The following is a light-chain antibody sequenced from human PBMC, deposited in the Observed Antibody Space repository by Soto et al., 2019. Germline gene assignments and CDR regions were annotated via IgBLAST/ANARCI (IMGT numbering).Light chain of an antibody. J-gene: IGLJ3*02. CDR1: SSNIGSNT. CDR2: GNN. CDR3: AAWDDSLNGFWV. Sequence: QSVLTQPPSASGTPGQRVTISCSGSSSNIGSNTVNWYQQLPVTAPKLLIYGNNQRPSGVPDRFSGSKSGTSASLAISGLQSEDEADYYCAAWDDSLNGFWVFGGGTKVTVL. V-gene: IGLV1-44*01.